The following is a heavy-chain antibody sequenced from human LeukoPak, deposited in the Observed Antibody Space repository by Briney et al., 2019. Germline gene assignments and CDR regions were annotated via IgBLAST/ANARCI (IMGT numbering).Heavy chain of an antibody. V-gene: IGHV3-53*05. D-gene: IGHD2-8*01. CDR1: GFTVSSNY. Sequence: GGSLRLSCAASGFTVSSNYMSWVRQAPGKGLEWVSVIYSGGSTYYADSVKGRFTISRDNSKNTLYLQMNSLRAEDTAVYYCARPDGGYCTNGVCFYFDYWGQGTLVTVSS. CDR3: ARPDGGYCTNGVCFYFDY. CDR2: IYSGGST. J-gene: IGHJ4*02.